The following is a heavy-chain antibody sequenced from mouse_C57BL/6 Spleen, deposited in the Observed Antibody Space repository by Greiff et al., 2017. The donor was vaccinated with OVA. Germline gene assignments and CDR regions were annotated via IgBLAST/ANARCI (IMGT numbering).Heavy chain of an antibody. CDR1: GYTFTDYN. CDR2: INPNNGGT. D-gene: IGHD1-1*01. J-gene: IGHJ1*03. Sequence: EVQLQQSGPELVKPGASVKIPCKASGYTFTDYNMDWVKPSHGKSLEWIGDINPNNGGTIYNQKFKGKATLTVDKSSSTAYMELRSLTSEDTAVYYCARGGTDYFWYFDVWGTGTTVTVSS. V-gene: IGHV1-18*01. CDR3: ARGGTDYFWYFDV.